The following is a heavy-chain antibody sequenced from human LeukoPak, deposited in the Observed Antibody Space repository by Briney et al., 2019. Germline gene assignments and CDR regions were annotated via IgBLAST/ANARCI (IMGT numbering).Heavy chain of an antibody. J-gene: IGHJ3*02. CDR1: GFTFSSYW. V-gene: IGHV3-7*01. CDR3: ARFKMGTDDAFNI. D-gene: IGHD5-24*01. Sequence: GGSLRLSCAASGFTFSSYWMSWVRQAPGKGLEWVANIKQDGSEKYYVDSVKGRFTISRDNAKNSLYLQMNSLRAEDTAVYYCARFKMGTDDAFNIWGQGTMVTVSS. CDR2: IKQDGSEK.